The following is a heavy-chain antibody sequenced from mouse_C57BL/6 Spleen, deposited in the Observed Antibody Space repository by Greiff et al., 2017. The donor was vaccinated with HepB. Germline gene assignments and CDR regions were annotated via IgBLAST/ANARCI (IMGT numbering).Heavy chain of an antibody. J-gene: IGHJ2*01. CDR3: ARLGLGYFDY. D-gene: IGHD4-1*01. CDR1: GYTFTSYW. V-gene: IGHV1-50*01. Sequence: VQLQQPGAELVKPGASVKLSCKASGYTFTSYWMQWVKQRPGQGLEWIGEIDPSDSYTNYNQKFKGKATLTVDTSSSTAYMQLSSLTSEDSAVYYCARLGLGYFDYWGQGTTLTVSS. CDR2: IDPSDSYT.